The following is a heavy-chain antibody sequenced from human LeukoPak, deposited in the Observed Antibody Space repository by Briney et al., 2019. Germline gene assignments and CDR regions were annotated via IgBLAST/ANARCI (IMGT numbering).Heavy chain of an antibody. V-gene: IGHV1-18*01. CDR1: GYTFTSYG. Sequence: GASVKVSCKASGYTFTSYGISWVRQAPGQWLEWMGYIITYNGNTNYAQKLQGRVTMTTDTSTSTAYMELRSLRSDDTAVYYCARDTKRSRARWENLGFDPWGQGTLVTVSS. D-gene: IGHD1-26*01. J-gene: IGHJ5*02. CDR2: IITYNGNT. CDR3: ARDTKRSRARWENLGFDP.